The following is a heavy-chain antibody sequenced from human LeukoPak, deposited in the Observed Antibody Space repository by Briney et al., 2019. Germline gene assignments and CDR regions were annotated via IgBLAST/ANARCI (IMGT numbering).Heavy chain of an antibody. CDR1: GFIFSNYA. J-gene: IGHJ3*02. D-gene: IGHD3-9*01. V-gene: IGHV3-23*01. CDR2: ISGSGDST. Sequence: PGRSLRLSCAASGFIFSNYAMSWVRQPPGKGLQWVSTISGSGDSTHYADSVKGRFTISRDNSKNTLDLQMMYLQMNSLRAEDTAVYYCAKAQRYFDWLLPPGAFDIWGQGTMVTVSS. CDR3: AKAQRYFDWLLPPGAFDI.